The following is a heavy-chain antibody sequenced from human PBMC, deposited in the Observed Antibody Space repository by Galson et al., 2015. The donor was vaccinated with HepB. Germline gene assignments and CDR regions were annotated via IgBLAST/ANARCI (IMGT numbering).Heavy chain of an antibody. J-gene: IGHJ5*02. V-gene: IGHV3-15*01. CDR3: TTDVYYSTYWSWLDP. D-gene: IGHD2-8*02. CDR2: IKSETDGETT. Sequence: SLRLSCAASGFPFNNAWMTWVRQAPGMGLEWVGRIKSETDGETTDYAAPVKGRFTISRDDSKNRLYLQMNSLKTEDTAVYYCTTDVYYSTYWSWLDPWGQGTLVTDSS. CDR1: GFPFNNAW.